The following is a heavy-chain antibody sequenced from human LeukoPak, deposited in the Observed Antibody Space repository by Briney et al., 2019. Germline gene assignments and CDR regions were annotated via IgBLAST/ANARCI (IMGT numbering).Heavy chain of an antibody. CDR2: IYYSGST. Sequence: SETLSLTCTVSGGSISSHYWSWIRQPPGKGLEWIGYIYYSGSTNYNPSHKSRVTISVDTSKNQFSLKLSSVTAADTAVYYCARDRAVAGYDAFDIWGQGTMVTVSS. V-gene: IGHV4-59*11. CDR1: GGSISSHY. CDR3: ARDRAVAGYDAFDI. J-gene: IGHJ3*02. D-gene: IGHD6-19*01.